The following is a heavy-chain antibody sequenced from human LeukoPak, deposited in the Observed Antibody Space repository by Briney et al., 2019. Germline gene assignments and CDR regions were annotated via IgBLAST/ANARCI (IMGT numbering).Heavy chain of an antibody. V-gene: IGHV7-4-1*02. D-gene: IGHD6-6*01. J-gene: IGHJ6*02. CDR1: GYTFTSYA. CDR3: ARDVIGQLAHYYSMDV. Sequence: ASVKVSCKASGYTFTSYAMNWVRQAPGQGLEWMGWINTNTGNPTYAQGFTGRFVFSLDTSVSTAYLQISSLKAEDTAVYYCARDVIGQLAHYYSMDVWGQGTTVTVSS. CDR2: INTNTGNP.